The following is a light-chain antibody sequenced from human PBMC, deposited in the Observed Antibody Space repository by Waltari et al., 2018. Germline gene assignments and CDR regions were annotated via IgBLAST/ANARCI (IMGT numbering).Light chain of an antibody. CDR3: QQATSFPHT. Sequence: DIQMTQSPSSVSASVGDRVTITCRASQGIGSWLAWYKHKPGTAPKLLIYGASDLQSGVPSRFSGRGSGTDFTLTINSLQPEDFATYYCQQATSFPHTFGGGTKVEIK. V-gene: IGKV1-12*01. CDR1: QGIGSW. J-gene: IGKJ4*01. CDR2: GAS.